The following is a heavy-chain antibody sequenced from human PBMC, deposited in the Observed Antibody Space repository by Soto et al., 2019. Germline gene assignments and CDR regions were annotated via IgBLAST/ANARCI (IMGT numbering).Heavy chain of an antibody. J-gene: IGHJ3*02. CDR3: TRLAWSGRQYESAFDI. CDR1: GFTFSGSA. D-gene: IGHD1-26*01. CDR2: IKIKAKNYAK. V-gene: IGHV3-73*02. Sequence: EVQLVESGGGLVQPGGSLKLSCAASGFTFSGSAIHWVRQASGKGLEWVGRIKIKAKNYAKAYSESVKGRFTISRDDSENTAYLQMNSLKIEDSAVYYCTRLAWSGRQYESAFDIWGQGTMVTVSS.